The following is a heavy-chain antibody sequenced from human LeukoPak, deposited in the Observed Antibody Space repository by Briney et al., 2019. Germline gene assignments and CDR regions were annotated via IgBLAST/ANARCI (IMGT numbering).Heavy chain of an antibody. CDR3: ARLGSGSYLH. V-gene: IGHV4-34*01. CDR1: GGSFSGYY. Sequence: SETLSLTCAVYGGSFSGYYWSWIRQPPGKGLEWIGEINHSGSTNYNPSLKSRVTISVDTSKNQFSLELNSVTAADTAVYYCARLGSGSYLHWGQGTLVTVSS. CDR2: INHSGST. J-gene: IGHJ4*02. D-gene: IGHD3-10*01.